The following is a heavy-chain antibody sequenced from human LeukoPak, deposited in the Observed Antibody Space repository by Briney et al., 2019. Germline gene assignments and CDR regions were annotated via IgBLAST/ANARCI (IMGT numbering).Heavy chain of an antibody. CDR2: INWNGGST. CDR1: GSTFDSYG. D-gene: IGHD6-19*01. J-gene: IGHJ4*02. Sequence: PGGSLRLSCAAAGSTFDSYGMSWVRQAPGKGLEWVSGINWNGGSTGYADSVKGRFTISRDNGKNSLFLQMNGLRDEDTAIYYCARGDRNGWYFDDWGQGVLVTVSS. V-gene: IGHV3-20*04. CDR3: ARGDRNGWYFDD.